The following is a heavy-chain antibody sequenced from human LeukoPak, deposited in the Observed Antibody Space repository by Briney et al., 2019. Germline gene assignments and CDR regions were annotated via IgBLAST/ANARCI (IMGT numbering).Heavy chain of an antibody. J-gene: IGHJ3*01. D-gene: IGHD2-2*02. CDR2: IASSGGST. V-gene: IGHV3-23*01. Sequence: GGSLRLSCAASGFTFSTYGMNWVRQAPGKGLEWVSLIASSGGSTYYADSVKGRFTIPRDNSKNTLSLQMNSLRVEDTAIYYCAKDIPLSTWGLGTMVTVSS. CDR1: GFTFSTYG. CDR3: AKDIPLST.